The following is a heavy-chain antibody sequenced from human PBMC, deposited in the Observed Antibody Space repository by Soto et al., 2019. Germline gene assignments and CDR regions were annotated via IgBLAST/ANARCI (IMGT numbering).Heavy chain of an antibody. J-gene: IGHJ4*02. CDR1: GGTFSSYA. CDR2: IIPIFGTA. D-gene: IGHD3-3*01. CDR3: ARERTYDFRSGYYTASGYFDY. Sequence: SVKVSCKASGGTFSSYAISWVRQAPGQGLEWMGGIIPIFGTANYAQKFQGRVTITADESTSTAYMELSSLRSEDTAVYYCARERTYDFRSGYYTASGYFDYWGQGTLVTVYS. V-gene: IGHV1-69*13.